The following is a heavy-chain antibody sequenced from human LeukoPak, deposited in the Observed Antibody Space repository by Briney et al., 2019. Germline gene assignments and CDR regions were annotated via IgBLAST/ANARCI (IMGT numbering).Heavy chain of an antibody. CDR1: GFTFSNYR. J-gene: IGHJ4*02. V-gene: IGHV3-48*01. CDR3: ASSSGSYYYFDY. D-gene: IGHD1-26*01. CDR2: ISTGSGTI. Sequence: GGSLRLSCAASGFTFSNYRMNWVRQAPGKGLEWVSYISTGSGTIYYADSVKGRFTISRDNVKNSLYLQMNSLRAEDTAVYYCASSSGSYYYFDYWGQGTLVTVSS.